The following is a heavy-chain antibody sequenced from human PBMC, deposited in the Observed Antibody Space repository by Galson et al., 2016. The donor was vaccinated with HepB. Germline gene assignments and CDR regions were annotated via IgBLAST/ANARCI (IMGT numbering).Heavy chain of an antibody. CDR3: ARDEIAGTTGDY. J-gene: IGHJ4*02. D-gene: IGHD1-7*01. CDR2: ISSSSTTI. CDR1: GFTFSSYS. Sequence: SLRLSCAASGFTFSSYSMNWVRQAPGKGLEWVSYISSSSTTILYADSVKGRFTISRDNSKNTLYLQMNSLRAEDTAVYYCARDEIAGTTGDYWGQGTLVTVSS. V-gene: IGHV3-48*01.